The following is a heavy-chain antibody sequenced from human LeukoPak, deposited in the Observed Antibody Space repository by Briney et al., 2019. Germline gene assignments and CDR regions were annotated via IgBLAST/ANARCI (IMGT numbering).Heavy chain of an antibody. J-gene: IGHJ4*02. D-gene: IGHD4-23*01. CDR2: ISAYNGNT. Sequence: ASVKVSCKASGYIFTSYGITWVRQAPGQGLEWMGRISAYNGNTNYAQKLQGRVTMTTDTSTTTAYMELRSLSSDDTAVYYCARVGEAEVTPTDFWGQGTLVAASS. V-gene: IGHV1-18*01. CDR3: ARVGEAEVTPTDF. CDR1: GYIFTSYG.